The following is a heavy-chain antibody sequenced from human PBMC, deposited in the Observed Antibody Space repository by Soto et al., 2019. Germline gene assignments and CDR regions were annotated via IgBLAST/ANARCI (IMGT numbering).Heavy chain of an antibody. CDR1: GFTFSSYA. D-gene: IGHD5-18*01. CDR3: ARGSVDTAMVPPLPYLR. V-gene: IGHV3-30-3*01. J-gene: IGHJ4*02. CDR2: ISYDGSNK. Sequence: PGGSLRLSCAASGFTFSSYAMHWVRQAPGKGLEWVAVISYDGSNKYYADSVKGRFTISRDNSKNTLYLQMNSLRAEDTAVYYCARGSVDTAMVPPLPYLRWGQGTLVTVSS.